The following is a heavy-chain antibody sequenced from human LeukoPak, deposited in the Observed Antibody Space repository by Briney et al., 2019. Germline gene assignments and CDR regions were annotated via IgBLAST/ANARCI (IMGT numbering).Heavy chain of an antibody. V-gene: IGHV1-3*01. CDR1: GYTFTTSG. CDR3: ARRISDSFDI. Sequence: ASVKVSCKASGYTFTTSGMHWVRQAPGQRLEWMGWINAGNGNTIYSQKFQGRVTITRDTSASTAYMELSSLRSEDTAVYYCARRISDSFDIWGQGTMVTVSS. J-gene: IGHJ3*02. CDR2: INAGNGNT.